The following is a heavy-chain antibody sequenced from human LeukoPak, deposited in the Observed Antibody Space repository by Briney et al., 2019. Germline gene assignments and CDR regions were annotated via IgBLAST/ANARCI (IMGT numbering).Heavy chain of an antibody. CDR3: AILQSIVVVPAAIQGDDY. V-gene: IGHV1-18*01. CDR1: GYTFTSYG. Sequence: ASVKVSCKASGYTFTSYGISWVRQAPGQGLEWMGWISAYNGNTSYAQKLQGRVTMTTDTSTSTAYMELRSLRSDDTAVYYCAILQSIVVVPAAIQGDDYWGQGTLVTVSS. CDR2: ISAYNGNT. D-gene: IGHD2-2*01. J-gene: IGHJ4*02.